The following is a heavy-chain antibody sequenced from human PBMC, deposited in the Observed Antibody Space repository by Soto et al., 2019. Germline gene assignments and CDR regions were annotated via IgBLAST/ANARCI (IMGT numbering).Heavy chain of an antibody. V-gene: IGHV3-15*07. Sequence: GGSLRLSCAASGFTFSNAWMNWVRQAPGKGLEWVGRIKSKTDGGTTDYAAPVKGRFTISRDDSKNTLYLQMNSLKTEDTAVYYCTTSAPSGKQVDAFDIWGQGTMVTVSS. CDR2: IKSKTDGGTT. CDR3: TTSAPSGKQVDAFDI. CDR1: GFTFSNAW. D-gene: IGHD6-13*01. J-gene: IGHJ3*02.